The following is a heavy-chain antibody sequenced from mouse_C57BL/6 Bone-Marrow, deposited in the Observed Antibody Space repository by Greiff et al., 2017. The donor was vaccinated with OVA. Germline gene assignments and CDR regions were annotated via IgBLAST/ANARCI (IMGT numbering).Heavy chain of an antibody. CDR1: GFTFSDFY. J-gene: IGHJ1*03. D-gene: IGHD1-1*01. CDR3: ARDAIITTVDWYFDV. Sequence: EVKVVESGGGLVQSGRSLRLSCATSGFTFSDFYMEWVRQAPGKGLEWIAASRNKANDYTTEYSASVKGRFIVSRDTSQSILYLQMNALRAEDTAIYYCARDAIITTVDWYFDVWGTGTTVTVSS. V-gene: IGHV7-1*01. CDR2: SRNKANDYTT.